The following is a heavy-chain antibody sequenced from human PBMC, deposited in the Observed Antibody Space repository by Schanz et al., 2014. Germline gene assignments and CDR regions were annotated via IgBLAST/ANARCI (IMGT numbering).Heavy chain of an antibody. CDR1: GYTFVSYS. Sequence: QVQLVQSGAEVKKPGASVKVSCKASGYTFVSYSMHWVRQAPGQGLEWMGRIIPSLGLAKYEQKFQDKVTITADTSTTTAYMELSGLRSEDTAVYYCASSGAGYSSSWDFDYWGQGTLVTVSS. CDR2: IIPSLGLA. J-gene: IGHJ4*02. V-gene: IGHV1-69*09. D-gene: IGHD6-13*01. CDR3: ASSGAGYSSSWDFDY.